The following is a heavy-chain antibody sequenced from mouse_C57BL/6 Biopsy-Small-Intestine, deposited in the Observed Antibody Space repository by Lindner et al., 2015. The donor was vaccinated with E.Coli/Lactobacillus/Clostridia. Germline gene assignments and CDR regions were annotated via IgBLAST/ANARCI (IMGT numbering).Heavy chain of an antibody. CDR1: GYTLTELS. Sequence: SVKVSCKVSGYTLTELSMHWVRQAPGKGLEWMGGSDPEDGETIYAQKFQGRVTMTEDTSTDTAYMDLSSLRSEDTAVYYCATAREGFLDWLSSPYYFDYWGQGTLVTVSS. CDR2: SDPEDGET. CDR3: ATAREGFLDWLSSPYYFDY. V-gene: IGHV1-18*01. D-gene: IGHD2-2*01. J-gene: IGHJ2*01.